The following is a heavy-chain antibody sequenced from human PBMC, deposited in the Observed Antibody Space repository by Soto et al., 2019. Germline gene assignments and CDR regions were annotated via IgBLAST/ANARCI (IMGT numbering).Heavy chain of an antibody. V-gene: IGHV1-69*01. CDR2: AIPVYGST. J-gene: IGHJ3*02. CDR1: GGTFSNYA. Sequence: QVQLVQSGAEVKKPGTSVKVSCEVSGGTFSNYAITWVRQAPRQGLEWLGGAIPVYGSTNYAQKFQGRVTITAGESATTTFMELSSLRSDDTAVYYCARRGVANSRDAFDIWGQGTLVTVS. CDR3: ARRGVANSRDAFDI. D-gene: IGHD1-26*01.